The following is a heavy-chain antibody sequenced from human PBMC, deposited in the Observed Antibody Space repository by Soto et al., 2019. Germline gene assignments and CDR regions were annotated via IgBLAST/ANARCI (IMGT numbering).Heavy chain of an antibody. V-gene: IGHV2-5*02. CDR2: IYWDDDK. CDR3: AHSRLGLRSGYDPRTDYYYYYMDV. CDR1: GFSLSTSGVG. J-gene: IGHJ6*03. D-gene: IGHD5-12*01. Sequence: SGPTLVKPTQTLTLTCTFSGFSLSTSGVGVGWIRQPPGKALEWLALIYWDDDKRYSPSLKSRLTITKDTSKNQVVLKMTNMDTVDTATYYCAHSRLGLRSGYDPRTDYYYYYMDVWGKGTTVTVSS.